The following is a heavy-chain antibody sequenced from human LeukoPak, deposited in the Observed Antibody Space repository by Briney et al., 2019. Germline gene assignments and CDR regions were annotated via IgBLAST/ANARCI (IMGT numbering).Heavy chain of an antibody. Sequence: GGSLRLSCVASGFTLRSYVMNWVRQTPGKGLEWVSYISDSMSTIYYADSVKGRFTISRDNAKNSLYLQMNSLRAEDTAVYYCARDLTSGWYGFDYWGQGTLVTVSS. J-gene: IGHJ4*02. D-gene: IGHD6-19*01. CDR1: GFTLRSYV. CDR3: ARDLTSGWYGFDY. CDR2: ISDSMSTI. V-gene: IGHV3-48*01.